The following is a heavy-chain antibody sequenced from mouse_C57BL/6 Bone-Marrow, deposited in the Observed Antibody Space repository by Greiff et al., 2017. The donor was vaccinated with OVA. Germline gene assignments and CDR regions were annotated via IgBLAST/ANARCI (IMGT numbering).Heavy chain of an antibody. D-gene: IGHD1-1*01. J-gene: IGHJ2*01. CDR2: IYPRDGST. Sequence: QVQLKQSDAELVKPGASVKISCKVSGYTFTDHTIHWMKQRPEQGLEWIGYIYPRDGSTKYNEKFKGKATLTADKSSSTAYMQLNSLTSEDSAVYFCAKGGYYYGSSSYFDYWGQGTTLTVSS. CDR1: GYTFTDHT. V-gene: IGHV1-78*01. CDR3: AKGGYYYGSSSYFDY.